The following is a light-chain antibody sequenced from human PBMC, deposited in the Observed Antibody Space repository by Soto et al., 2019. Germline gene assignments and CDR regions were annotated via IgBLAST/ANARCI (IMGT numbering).Light chain of an antibody. CDR1: QSVSNN. J-gene: IGKJ1*01. V-gene: IGKV3-15*01. CDR3: QQYNNWPPWT. CDR2: DAS. Sequence: ILMTQSPATLSVSPGERATLSCRASQSVSNNLAWSQQKPDQAPRLLIYDASTRATAIPARFSGSGSGTEFTLTISGLQSEDFAVYYCQQYNNWPPWTFGQGTKVEIK.